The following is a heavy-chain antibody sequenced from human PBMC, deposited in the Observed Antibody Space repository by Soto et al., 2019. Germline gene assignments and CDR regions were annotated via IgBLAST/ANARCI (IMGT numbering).Heavy chain of an antibody. CDR3: ARGSGSLFYYYGMDV. J-gene: IGHJ6*02. Sequence: PSETLSLTCAVYGGSFSGYYWSWIRQPPGKGLEWIGEINHSGSTNYNPSLKSRVTISVDTSKNQFSLKLSSVTAADTAVYYCARGSGSLFYYYGMDVWGQGTTVT. V-gene: IGHV4-34*01. CDR1: GGSFSGYY. D-gene: IGHD3-10*01. CDR2: INHSGST.